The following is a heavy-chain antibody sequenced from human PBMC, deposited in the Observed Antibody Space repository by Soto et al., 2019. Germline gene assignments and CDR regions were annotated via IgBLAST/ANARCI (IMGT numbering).Heavy chain of an antibody. D-gene: IGHD3-10*01. CDR3: ARALYGSGVLDV. J-gene: IGHJ6*02. CDR1: GGSVTSYY. Sequence: PSETLSLTCTVSGGSVTSYYWSCIRQPPGKTLEWIGTIYYSGSTNYNPSLKSRVTMSVDTSKNQFSLKLGSVTAADTAVYFCARALYGSGVLDVWGQGTTVTVSS. V-gene: IGHV4-59*02. CDR2: IYYSGST.